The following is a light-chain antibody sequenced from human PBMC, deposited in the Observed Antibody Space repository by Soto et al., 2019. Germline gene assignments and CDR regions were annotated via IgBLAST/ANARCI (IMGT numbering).Light chain of an antibody. Sequence: QSALTQPASVSGSPGQSITISCTGSSSDIGGYNYVSWYQQYPGKAPKLLIYEVSNRPSGVSNRFSGSKSGNTASLTISGLQAEDEADYCCSSYATSIGGFGGGSQLPVL. V-gene: IGLV2-14*03. CDR2: EVS. CDR3: SSYATSIGG. J-gene: IGLJ3*02. CDR1: SSDIGGYNY.